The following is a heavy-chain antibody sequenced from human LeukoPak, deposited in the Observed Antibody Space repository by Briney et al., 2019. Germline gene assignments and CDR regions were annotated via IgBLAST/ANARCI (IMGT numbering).Heavy chain of an antibody. J-gene: IGHJ4*02. CDR1: GFIFSHYG. D-gene: IGHD3-16*01. Sequence: GGSLRLSCAASGFIFSHYGMHWVRQAPGRGLEWVAVIWHDGSQKYYADSVKGRVTIPRDNSRKTLYLQLNNLRAEDTAVYYCSREEGDGGDTGDSRGQGTLVTVSS. V-gene: IGHV3-33*01. CDR2: IWHDGSQK. CDR3: SREEGDGGDTGDS.